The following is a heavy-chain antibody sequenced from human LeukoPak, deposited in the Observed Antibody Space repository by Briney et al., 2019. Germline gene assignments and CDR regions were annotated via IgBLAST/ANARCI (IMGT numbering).Heavy chain of an antibody. Sequence: GGSLRLSCAASGFTFSGSAMHWVRQASGKGLEWVGRIRSKANSYATAYAASVKGSFTISSDDSKNTAYLQMNSLKTEDTAVYYCTRRGYYDSSGYHKDYWGQGTLVTVSS. CDR1: GFTFSGSA. CDR3: TRRGYYDSSGYHKDY. D-gene: IGHD3-22*01. CDR2: IRSKANSYAT. V-gene: IGHV3-73*01. J-gene: IGHJ4*02.